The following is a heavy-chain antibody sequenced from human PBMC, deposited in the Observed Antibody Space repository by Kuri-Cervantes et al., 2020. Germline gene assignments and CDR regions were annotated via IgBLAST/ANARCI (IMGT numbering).Heavy chain of an antibody. D-gene: IGHD6-6*01. J-gene: IGHJ6*03. CDR1: PNTLTELS. CDR2: FDPEDGET. V-gene: IGHV1-24*01. CDR3: ASEQLDQTLDYYYMDV. Sequence: EHVSHMALPNTLTELSMHWVRQAPGKGLEWMGGFDPEDGETIYAQKFQGRVTITRDTSASTAYMELSSLRSEDTAVYYCASEQLDQTLDYYYMDVWGKGTTVTVSS.